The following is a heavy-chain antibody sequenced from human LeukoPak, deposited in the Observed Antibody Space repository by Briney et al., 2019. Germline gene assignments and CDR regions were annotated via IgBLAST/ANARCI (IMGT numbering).Heavy chain of an antibody. CDR2: ISDIGST. CDR3: AGHHPRNTVDF. J-gene: IGHJ4*02. Sequence: SETLSLTCTVSGGSISSYYWSWIRQPPGKGLEWIAYISDIGSTNYNPSLKSRVTISLDTSKNQFSLRLSSVTAADTAVYYCAGHHPRNTVDFWGQGTLVTVSS. V-gene: IGHV4-59*08. D-gene: IGHD2/OR15-2a*01. CDR1: GGSISSYY.